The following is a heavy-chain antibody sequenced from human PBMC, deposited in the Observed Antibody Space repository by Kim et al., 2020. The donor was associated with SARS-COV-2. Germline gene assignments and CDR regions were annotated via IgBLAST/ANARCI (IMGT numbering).Heavy chain of an antibody. J-gene: IGHJ4*02. CDR1: GFTFSSYA. CDR2: ISGSGGST. CDR3: AKDLPRVMITFGGVIPPDY. Sequence: GGSLRLSCAASGFTFSSYAMSWVRQAPGKGLEWVSAISGSGGSTYYAESVKGRFTISRDNSKNTLYLQMNSLRAEDTAVYYCAKDLPRVMITFGGVIPPDYWGQGTLVTVSS. D-gene: IGHD3-16*01. V-gene: IGHV3-23*01.